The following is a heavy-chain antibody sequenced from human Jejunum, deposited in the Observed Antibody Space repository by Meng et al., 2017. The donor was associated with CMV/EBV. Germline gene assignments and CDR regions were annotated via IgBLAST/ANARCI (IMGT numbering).Heavy chain of an antibody. D-gene: IGHD2-2*02. V-gene: IGHV5-51*01. CDR2: IYPGDSDI. Sequence: GYGFAIYWISWVRRMPGKGLEWMGIIYPGDSDIRYNPSFQGQVTISADKSISTAYLQWSGLKASDTAMYYCARRDQVLYLQAFDIWGQGTMVTVSS. CDR1: GYGFAIYW. J-gene: IGHJ3*02. CDR3: ARRDQVLYLQAFDI.